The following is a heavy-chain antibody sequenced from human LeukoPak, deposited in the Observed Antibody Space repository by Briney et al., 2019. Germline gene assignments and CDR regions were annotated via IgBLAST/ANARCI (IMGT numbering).Heavy chain of an antibody. V-gene: IGHV3-33*01. Sequence: GGSLRLSCAASGFTFSSYGMHWVRQAPGKGLEWVAVIWYDGSNKYYADSVKGGFTLSRDNSKNPLYLQMNSLRAEDTAVYYCARDRRVRYYGSGSYGYWGQGTLVTVSS. CDR2: IWYDGSNK. J-gene: IGHJ4*02. CDR3: ARDRRVRYYGSGSYGY. D-gene: IGHD3-10*01. CDR1: GFTFSSYG.